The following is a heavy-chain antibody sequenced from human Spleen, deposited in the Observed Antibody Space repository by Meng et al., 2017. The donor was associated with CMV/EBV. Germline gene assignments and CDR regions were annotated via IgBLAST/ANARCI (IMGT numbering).Heavy chain of an antibody. Sequence: GGSLRLSCATSGFTFSTFGMHWVRQAPGKGLEWVAVIWSDGSNKYYADSVKGRFTISRDNSKNTLYVQMNSLRGEDTAVYYCARSIGYNYGFDPWGQGTLVTVSS. V-gene: IGHV3-33*01. CDR3: ARSIGYNYGFDP. D-gene: IGHD5-18*01. CDR2: IWSDGSNK. J-gene: IGHJ5*02. CDR1: GFTFSTFG.